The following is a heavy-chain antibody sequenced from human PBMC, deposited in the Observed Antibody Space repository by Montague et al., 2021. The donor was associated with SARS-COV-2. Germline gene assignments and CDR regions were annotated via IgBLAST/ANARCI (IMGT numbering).Heavy chain of an antibody. V-gene: IGHV4-39*01. Sequence: SETLSLTCTVSGGSVSSDTHNWAWIRQPPGKGLEWIASIFYRGNTYYNPSLRSRFTISINTFKNQFFLRVASVTAADTAVYYCARVPNGRHDNWGPGALVTVSS. CDR2: IFYRGNT. CDR1: GGSVSSDTHN. CDR3: ARVPNGRHDN. D-gene: IGHD2-8*01. J-gene: IGHJ4*02.